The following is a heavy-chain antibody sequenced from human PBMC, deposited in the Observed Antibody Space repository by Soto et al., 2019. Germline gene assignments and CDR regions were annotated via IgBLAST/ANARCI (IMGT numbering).Heavy chain of an antibody. CDR3: ARGPRYSSGWYGGDNWFDP. D-gene: IGHD6-19*01. CDR2: ISAYNGNT. J-gene: IGHJ5*02. CDR1: GYTFTSYG. V-gene: IGHV1-18*01. Sequence: ASVKVSCKASGYTFTSYGISWVRQAPGQGLEWMGWISAYNGNTNYAQKLQGRVTMTTDTSTSTAYMELRSLRSDDTAVYYCARGPRYSSGWYGGDNWFDPWGQGTLVTVSS.